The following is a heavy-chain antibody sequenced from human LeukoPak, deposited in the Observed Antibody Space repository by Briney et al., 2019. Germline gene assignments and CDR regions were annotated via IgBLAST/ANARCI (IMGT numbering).Heavy chain of an antibody. CDR1: GGSFSGYY. J-gene: IGHJ4*02. CDR3: ARGFISSGYYPPFDY. D-gene: IGHD3-22*01. V-gene: IGHV4-34*01. Sequence: SETLSLTCAVYGGSFSGYYWSWIRQPPGKGLEWIGEINHSGSTNYNPSLKSRVTISVDTSKNQFSLKLSSVTAADTAVYYCARGFISSGYYPPFDYWGQGTLVTVSS. CDR2: INHSGST.